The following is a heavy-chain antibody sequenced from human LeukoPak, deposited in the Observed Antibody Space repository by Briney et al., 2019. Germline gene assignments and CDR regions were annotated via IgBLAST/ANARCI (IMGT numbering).Heavy chain of an antibody. CDR2: IYYSGST. CDR1: GGSISSSSYY. Sequence: PSETLSLTCTVSGGSISSSSYYWGWIRQPPGKGLEWIGSIYYSGSTYYNPSLKSRVTISVDTSKNQFSLKLSSVTAADTAVYYCARGFYAFDIWGQGTMVTVSS. J-gene: IGHJ3*02. CDR3: ARGFYAFDI. V-gene: IGHV4-39*07.